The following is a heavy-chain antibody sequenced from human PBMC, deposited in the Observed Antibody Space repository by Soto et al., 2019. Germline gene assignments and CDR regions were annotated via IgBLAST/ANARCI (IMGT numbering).Heavy chain of an antibody. J-gene: IGHJ6*03. CDR2: IYYSGST. Sequence: QLQLQESGPGLVKPSETLSLTCTVSGGSISSSSYYWGWIRQPPGKGLEWIGSIYYSGSTYYNPSLKSRVTISVDTSKNQFSLKLSSVTAADTAVYYCAGRDYFLEWLLFHYYYMDVWGKGTTVTVSS. D-gene: IGHD3-3*01. V-gene: IGHV4-39*01. CDR3: AGRDYFLEWLLFHYYYMDV. CDR1: GGSISSSSYY.